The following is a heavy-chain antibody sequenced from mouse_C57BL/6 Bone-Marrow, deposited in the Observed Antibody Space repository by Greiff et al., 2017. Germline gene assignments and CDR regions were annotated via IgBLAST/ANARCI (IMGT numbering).Heavy chain of an antibody. V-gene: IGHV5-15*01. CDR3: ARHLGDYGPSYYAMDD. CDR2: ISNLAYSI. J-gene: IGHJ4*01. Sequence: EVKVVESGGGLVQPGGSLKLSCAASGFTFSDYGMAWVRQAPRQGPEWVAFISNLAYSIYYADTVTGRFTISRENAKNTLYLEMSSLRSEDTAMYYCARHLGDYGPSYYAMDDWGQGTSVTVSS. CDR1: GFTFSDYG. D-gene: IGHD2-4*01.